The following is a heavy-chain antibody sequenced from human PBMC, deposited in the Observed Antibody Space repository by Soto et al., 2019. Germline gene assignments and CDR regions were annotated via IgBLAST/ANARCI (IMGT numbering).Heavy chain of an antibody. V-gene: IGHV3-74*01. Sequence: EMQLVESGGCLVQPWGSLRLSCAASGFTISGHWMHWVRQVPGKGLVWVSRINSDGSSTSYADSVKGRFIISRDNAKNTLYLQMNSLRAEDTAVYYCARSYSGTYGCLDHWGQGNLVTVSS. J-gene: IGHJ4*02. CDR2: INSDGSST. CDR1: GFTISGHW. CDR3: ARSYSGTYGCLDH. D-gene: IGHD1-26*01.